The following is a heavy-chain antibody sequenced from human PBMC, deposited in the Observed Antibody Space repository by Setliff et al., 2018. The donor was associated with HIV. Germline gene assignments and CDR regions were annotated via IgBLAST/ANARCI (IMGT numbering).Heavy chain of an antibody. J-gene: IGHJ4*02. V-gene: IGHV4-34*01. Sequence: SETLSLTCAVYGGSSNDYYWNWIRQPPGKGLEWIGEIHHTGYINYHPSFKSRVTISLDTSKNTLYLQMNSLRAEDTAVYYCAKNLYRSGWSPLDYWGQGTLVTVSS. CDR2: IHHTGYI. CDR3: AKNLYRSGWSPLDY. D-gene: IGHD6-13*01. CDR1: GGSSNDYY.